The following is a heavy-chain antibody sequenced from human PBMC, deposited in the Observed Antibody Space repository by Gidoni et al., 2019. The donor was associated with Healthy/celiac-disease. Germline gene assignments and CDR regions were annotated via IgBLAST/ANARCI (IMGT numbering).Heavy chain of an antibody. CDR1: GGTFSSYA. CDR3: ARDRCSSTSCSPPPLV. J-gene: IGHJ4*02. Sequence: QVQLVQSGAEVKKPGSSVTVSCQASGGTFSSYAISWMRQAPGQGLEWMGGIIPIFGTANYAQKFQGRVTITADESTSTAYMELSSLRSEDTAVYYCARDRCSSTSCSPPPLVWGQGTLVTVS. D-gene: IGHD2-2*01. CDR2: IIPIFGTA. V-gene: IGHV1-69*01.